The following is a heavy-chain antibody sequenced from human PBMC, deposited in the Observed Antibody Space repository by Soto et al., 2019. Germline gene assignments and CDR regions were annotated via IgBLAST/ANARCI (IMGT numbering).Heavy chain of an antibody. CDR2: IYYSGST. V-gene: IGHV4-59*08. J-gene: IGHJ3*02. Sequence: LETLSLTCTVSGGSISSYYWSWIRQPPGKGLEWIGYIYYSGSTIYNPSLKSRVTISVDMSKNQFSLKLSSVTAADTAVYYCARIGTGTTYAFDIWGQGTMVTVSS. CDR3: ARIGTGTTYAFDI. CDR1: GGSISSYY. D-gene: IGHD1-7*01.